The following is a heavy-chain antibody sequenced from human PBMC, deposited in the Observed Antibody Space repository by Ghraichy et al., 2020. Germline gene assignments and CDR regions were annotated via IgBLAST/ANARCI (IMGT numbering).Heavy chain of an antibody. CDR2: INPNSGGT. CDR3: ARRYYDFWIGYYTELKWDYYGIDV. J-gene: IGHJ6*02. CDR1: GYTFTGYY. D-gene: IGHD3-3*01. V-gene: IGHV1-2*02. Sequence: ASVKVSCKASGYTFTGYYIHWVRQAPGQGLEWMGWINPNSGGTNYAQKFQGRVTMTRDTSISTAYMELSRLRSDDTAVYYCARRYYDFWIGYYTELKWDYYGIDVWDQGTTVTVS.